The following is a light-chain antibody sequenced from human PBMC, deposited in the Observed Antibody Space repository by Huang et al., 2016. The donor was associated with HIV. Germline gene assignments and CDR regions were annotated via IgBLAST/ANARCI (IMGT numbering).Light chain of an antibody. Sequence: IQMTQSPASLSASVGDRVTISCQASQDIRNYLNWYQQKPGKAPTLLIYCASNLETGVPSRFSGNGSGTDFSITISSLQSEDIATYYCQQYDNLYTFGQGTKLEIK. V-gene: IGKV1-33*01. CDR3: QQYDNLYT. CDR1: QDIRNY. J-gene: IGKJ2*01. CDR2: CAS.